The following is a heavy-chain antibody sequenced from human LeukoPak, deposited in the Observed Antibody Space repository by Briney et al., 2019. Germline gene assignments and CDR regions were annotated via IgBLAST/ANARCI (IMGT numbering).Heavy chain of an antibody. D-gene: IGHD2-8*02. J-gene: IGHJ5*02. CDR3: ASSHCTAGSCNWFDP. CDR1: GFTVSSNY. Sequence: PGGSLRLSCAASGFTVSSNYMSWVRQAPGKGLEWVSFMYRGDRTYYTDSVKGRFTMSRDDMKKTVYLQMDSLSAEDTAVYYCASSHCTAGSCNWFDPWGQGTLVTVSP. CDR2: MYRGDRT. V-gene: IGHV3-66*01.